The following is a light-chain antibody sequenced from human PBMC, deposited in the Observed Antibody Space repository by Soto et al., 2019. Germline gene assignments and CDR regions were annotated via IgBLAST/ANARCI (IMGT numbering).Light chain of an antibody. J-gene: IGKJ5*01. CDR1: QSVSSSY. CDR3: QHFGGTTFN. V-gene: IGKV3-20*01. Sequence: IVLTQSPATLSLSPWEGATLSCRASQSVSSSYIAWYQQRPGQTPSLLIYGASTRATGIPDRFSGSGSGAHFTLTISRLEPGDFAVYYCQHFGGTTFNFGQGTRLEIK. CDR2: GAS.